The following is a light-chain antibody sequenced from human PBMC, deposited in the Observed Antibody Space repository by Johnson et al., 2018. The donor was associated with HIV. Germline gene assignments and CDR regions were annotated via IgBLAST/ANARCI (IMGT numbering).Light chain of an antibody. CDR1: TSNIGNNY. CDR2: DNN. CDR3: GTWDSSLSANV. J-gene: IGLJ1*01. V-gene: IGLV1-51*01. Sequence: QSVLTQPPSVSAAPGQKVTISCSGSTSNIGNNYVSWYQQFPGTAPKLLIYDNNKRPSGIPDRFSGSKSGTSATLGITGLQTGDEADYCCGTWDSSLSANVFETGTKVTVL.